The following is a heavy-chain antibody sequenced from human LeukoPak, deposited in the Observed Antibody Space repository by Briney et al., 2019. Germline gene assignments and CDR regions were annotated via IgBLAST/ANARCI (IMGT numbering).Heavy chain of an antibody. J-gene: IGHJ4*02. CDR3: ARRHLPVESSGRDEY. CDR1: GFTFSNYS. D-gene: IGHD6-19*01. V-gene: IGHV3-21*01. Sequence: GGSLRLSCAASGFTFSNYSMNWVRQAPGKGLEWVSSIGSSSHFRYYADSLKGRVTISRDNAKSTLYLQMNSLRAEDTAVYYCARRHLPVESSGRDEYWGQGTLVTVSS. CDR2: IGSSSHFR.